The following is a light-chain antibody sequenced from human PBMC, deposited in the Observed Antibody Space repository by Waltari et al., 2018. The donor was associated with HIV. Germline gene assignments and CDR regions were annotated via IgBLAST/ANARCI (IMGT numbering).Light chain of an antibody. CDR3: QQCYSTPLT. J-gene: IGKJ4*01. CDR1: QNIYIY. Sequence: DIQMTQSPSSLSASVGDRVTITCRASQNIYIYLNWYQQEPGKAPKLLISEASNLQSGVPSRFSGSGSGTDFTLTIRSRQREDFATYYCQQCYSTPLTFGGGTKVEIK. V-gene: IGKV1-39*01. CDR2: EAS.